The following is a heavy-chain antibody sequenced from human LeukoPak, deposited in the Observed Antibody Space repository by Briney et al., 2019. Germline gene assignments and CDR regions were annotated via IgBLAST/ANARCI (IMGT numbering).Heavy chain of an antibody. CDR3: AREGEWLFSSDAFDI. D-gene: IGHD3-3*01. CDR2: IKQDGSEK. V-gene: IGHV3-7*01. CDR1: GFTFSSYW. J-gene: IGHJ3*02. Sequence: PGGSLRLSCAASGFTFSSYWMSWVRQAPGKGLEWVANIKQDGSEKYYVDSVKGRFTISRDNAKNSLYLQMNSLRAEDTAVYYCAREGEWLFSSDAFDIWGQGTMVTVSS.